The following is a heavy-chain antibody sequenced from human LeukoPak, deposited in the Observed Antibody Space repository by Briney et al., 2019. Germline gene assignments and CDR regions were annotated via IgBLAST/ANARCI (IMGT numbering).Heavy chain of an antibody. D-gene: IGHD3-16*02. CDR3: ARDYNYVWGSYRSGPFDY. CDR1: GYTFTSYG. Sequence: GASVKVSCKASGYTFTSYGISWVRQAPGQGREWMGWISAYNGNTNYAQKLQGRVTMTTDTSTSTAYMELRSLRSDDTAVYYCARDYNYVWGSYRSGPFDYWGQGTLVTVSS. J-gene: IGHJ4*02. V-gene: IGHV1-18*01. CDR2: ISAYNGNT.